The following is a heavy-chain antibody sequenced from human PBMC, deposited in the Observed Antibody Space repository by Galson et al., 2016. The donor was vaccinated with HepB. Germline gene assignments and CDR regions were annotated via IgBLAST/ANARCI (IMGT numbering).Heavy chain of an antibody. V-gene: IGHV4-4*07. CDR2: LYTSGST. D-gene: IGHD3-16*01. CDR1: GGSITSSS. J-gene: IGHJ3*01. Sequence: SETLSLTCTVSGGSITSSSWSWIRQSAGKGLEWIGRLYTSGSTIYNPSLNSRVTMSVDTSKNQFSLRLTSVTAADTAVYYCARDLGDFKTWGQGIMVTVSS. CDR3: ARDLGDFKT.